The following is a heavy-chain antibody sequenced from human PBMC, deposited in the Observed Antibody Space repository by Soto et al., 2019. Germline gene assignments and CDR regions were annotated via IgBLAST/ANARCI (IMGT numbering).Heavy chain of an antibody. J-gene: IGHJ4*02. V-gene: IGHV4-31*03. D-gene: IGHD6-13*01. Sequence: SETLSLTCTVSGGSLSSGAYCWSWIRQHPGKGLEWIEYIYYSGSTYYNPSLKSRVTISVDTSKNQFSLKLSSVTAADTAVYYCARTPYSSSWYLFDYWGQGTLVTVSS. CDR2: IYYSGST. CDR3: ARTPYSSSWYLFDY. CDR1: GGSLSSGAYC.